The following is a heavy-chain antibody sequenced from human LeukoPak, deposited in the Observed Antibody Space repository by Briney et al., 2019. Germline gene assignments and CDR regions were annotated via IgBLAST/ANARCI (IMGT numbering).Heavy chain of an antibody. CDR3: ARESGQQLVRYYYYGMDV. CDR2: IIPIFGTA. J-gene: IGHJ6*02. D-gene: IGHD6-13*01. Sequence: SVKVPCKASGGTFSSYAISWVRQAPGQGLEWMGGIIPIFGTANYAQKFQGRVTITADESTSTAYMELSSLRSEDTAVYYCARESGQQLVRYYYYGMDVWGQGTTVTVSS. V-gene: IGHV1-69*01. CDR1: GGTFSSYA.